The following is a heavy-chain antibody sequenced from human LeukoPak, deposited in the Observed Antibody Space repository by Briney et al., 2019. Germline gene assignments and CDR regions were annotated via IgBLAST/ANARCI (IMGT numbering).Heavy chain of an antibody. CDR3: ASSGRYCGGDCLEWFDP. CDR2: IYYSGST. CDR1: GGSISSYD. J-gene: IGHJ5*02. D-gene: IGHD2-21*02. Sequence: KSSETLSLTCTVSGGSISSYDWSWIRQPPGKGLEWIGYIYYSGSTNYNPSLKSRVTISVDTSKNQFSLKLSSVTAADTAVYYCASSGRYCGGDCLEWFDPWGQGTLVTVSS. V-gene: IGHV4-59*01.